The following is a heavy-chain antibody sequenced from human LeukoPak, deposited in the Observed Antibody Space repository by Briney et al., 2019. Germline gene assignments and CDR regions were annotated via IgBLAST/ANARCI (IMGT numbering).Heavy chain of an antibody. CDR2: ISGSGGST. D-gene: IGHD2-2*01. CDR1: GFTFSSYA. V-gene: IGHV3-23*01. J-gene: IGHJ4*02. CDR3: ARAPTVLVGYCSSSSCQADY. Sequence: GGSLRLSCAASGFTFSSYAMSWVRQAPGKGLEWVSAISGSGGSTYYADSVKGRFTISRDNAENSLYLQMNSLRVEDTAVYYCARAPTVLVGYCSSSSCQADYWGQGTLVTVSS.